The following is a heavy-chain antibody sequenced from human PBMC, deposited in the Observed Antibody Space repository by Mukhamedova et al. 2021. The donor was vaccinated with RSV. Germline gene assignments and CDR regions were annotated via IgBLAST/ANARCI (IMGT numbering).Heavy chain of an antibody. V-gene: IGHV1-69*15. Sequence: SWVRQAPGQGLEWMGRIVPILGTANYAQKFQGRVTITADESTSTAYMELTSLRSEDTAVHFCARERVGRVIVPAATGPFDHWGQ. J-gene: IGHJ4*02. CDR3: ARERVGRVIVPAATGPFDH. D-gene: IGHD2-2*01. CDR2: IVPILGTA.